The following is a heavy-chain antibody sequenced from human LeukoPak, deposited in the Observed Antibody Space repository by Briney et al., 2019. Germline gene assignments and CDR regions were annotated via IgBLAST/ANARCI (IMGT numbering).Heavy chain of an antibody. D-gene: IGHD2-21*02. CDR1: GFTFSSYG. CDR2: IWYDGSNK. V-gene: IGHV3-33*06. Sequence: QPGGSLRLSCAASGFTFSSYGMHWVRQAPGKGLEWVAVIWYDGSNKYYADSVKGRFTISRDNSKNTLYLQMNSLRAEDTAVSYCAKGLHIVVVTALGEGAFDLWGQGTMVTVSS. CDR3: AKGLHIVVVTALGEGAFDL. J-gene: IGHJ3*01.